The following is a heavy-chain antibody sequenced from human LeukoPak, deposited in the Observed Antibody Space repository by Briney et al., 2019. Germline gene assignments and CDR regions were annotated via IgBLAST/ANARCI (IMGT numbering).Heavy chain of an antibody. CDR1: GFAFTSYA. V-gene: IGHV3-23*01. Sequence: GGSLRLSCAASGFAFTSYAMSCVRQAPGKGLEWVSVISGSGGSTHYADSVKGRFTISRDNSKNTLYLQMNSLRAEDTAIYYCAKESTTLDYWGQGTLVTVSS. D-gene: IGHD1-14*01. CDR2: ISGSGGST. J-gene: IGHJ4*02. CDR3: AKESTTLDY.